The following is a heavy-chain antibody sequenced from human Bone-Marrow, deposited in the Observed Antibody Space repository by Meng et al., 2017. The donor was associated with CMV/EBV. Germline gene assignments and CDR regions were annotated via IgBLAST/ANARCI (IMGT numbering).Heavy chain of an antibody. Sequence: GGSLRLSCAASGFTFSSYGMNWVRQAPGKGLEWVAFIRYDGSNKYYADSVKGRFTISRDNSKNTLYLQMNSLRAEDTAVYYCAKDVLDIEVWYFLDVWGQGTTVTISS. J-gene: IGHJ6*02. D-gene: IGHD5-12*01. V-gene: IGHV3-30*02. CDR3: AKDVLDIEVWYFLDV. CDR1: GFTFSSYG. CDR2: IRYDGSNK.